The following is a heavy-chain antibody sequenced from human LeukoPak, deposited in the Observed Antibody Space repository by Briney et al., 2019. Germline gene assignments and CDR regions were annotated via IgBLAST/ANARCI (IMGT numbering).Heavy chain of an antibody. CDR1: GFTFSRYA. CDR2: ISSNGGST. Sequence: GGSLRLSCSASGFTFSRYAMHWVRQAPGKGLEYVSAISSNGGSTYYADSVKGRFTISRDNAKNSLYLQMNSLRAEDTAVYYCARGDYGAPFDYWGQGTLVTVSS. V-gene: IGHV3-64*04. CDR3: ARGDYGAPFDY. J-gene: IGHJ4*02. D-gene: IGHD4-17*01.